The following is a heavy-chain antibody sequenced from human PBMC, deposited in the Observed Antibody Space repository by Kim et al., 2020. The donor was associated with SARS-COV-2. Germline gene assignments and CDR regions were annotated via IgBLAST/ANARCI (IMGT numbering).Heavy chain of an antibody. D-gene: IGHD3-10*01. CDR1: GGSISSGGYY. CDR3: ARGGSGSYSYSPSTFDY. Sequence: SETLSLTCTVSGGSISSGGYYWSWIRQHPGKGLEWIGYIYYSGSTYYNPSLKSRVTISVDTSKNQFSLELSSVTAADTAVYYCARGGSGSYSYSPSTFDYWGQGTLVTVSS. V-gene: IGHV4-31*03. CDR2: IYYSGST. J-gene: IGHJ4*02.